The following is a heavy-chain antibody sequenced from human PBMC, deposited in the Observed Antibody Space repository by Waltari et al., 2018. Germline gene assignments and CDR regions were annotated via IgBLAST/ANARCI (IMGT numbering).Heavy chain of an antibody. CDR2: IYYSGSS. J-gene: IGHJ4*02. Sequence: QVQLQESGAGLVKPSETLSLTCTVSGGSISSNYWSWIRQPPGKGLGWIGYIYYSGSSNYNPSLKRRVTISVDTSKNQFSLKLSSVTAADTAVYYCASRGCIGGSCYYDYWGQGTLVTVSS. V-gene: IGHV4-59*01. CDR1: GGSISSNY. D-gene: IGHD2-15*01. CDR3: ASRGCIGGSCYYDY.